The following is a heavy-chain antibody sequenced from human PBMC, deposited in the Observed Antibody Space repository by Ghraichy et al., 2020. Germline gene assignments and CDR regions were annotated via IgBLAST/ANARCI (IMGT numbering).Heavy chain of an antibody. CDR1: GFTLSSYS. CDR3: AKEGGRLGEGAFDV. Sequence: ETLSLTCVGSGFTLSSYSMNWVRQSPGKGLEWISYITSSSRTITYADSVKGRFTISRDNAQNSLYLQMNSLRDEDTAVYYCAKEGGRLGEGAFDVWGQGTKVTVSS. CDR2: ITSSSRTI. V-gene: IGHV3-48*02. J-gene: IGHJ3*01. D-gene: IGHD3-10*01.